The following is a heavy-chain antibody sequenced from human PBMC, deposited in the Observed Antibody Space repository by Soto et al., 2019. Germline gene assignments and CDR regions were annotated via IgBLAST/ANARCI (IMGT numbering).Heavy chain of an antibody. Sequence: QVQLQESGPGLVKPSETLSLTCTVSGGSISNYYWSWIRQPPGKRLELIGFISYSGSTNYNPSLKSRVTISVDTSKNQFSLKVSSVTAADTAVYYCARGGTMIRGPFDYWGQGTLVTVST. CDR3: ARGGTMIRGPFDY. D-gene: IGHD3-10*01. J-gene: IGHJ4*02. CDR2: ISYSGST. V-gene: IGHV4-59*01. CDR1: GGSISNYY.